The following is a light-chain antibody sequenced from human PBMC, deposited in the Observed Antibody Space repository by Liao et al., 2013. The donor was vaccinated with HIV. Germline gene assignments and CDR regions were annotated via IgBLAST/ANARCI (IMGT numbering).Light chain of an antibody. V-gene: IGLV3-25*03. J-gene: IGLJ3*02. CDR2: KDN. Sequence: SYELTQPPSVSVSPGQTARITCSGDALPKQYAYWYQQKPGQAPVLVIYKDNERPSGIPERFSGSTSGTTATLTISGVQAEDEADFYCQSADSSGTYVMFGGGTRLTVL. CDR3: QSADSSGTYVM. CDR1: ALPKQY.